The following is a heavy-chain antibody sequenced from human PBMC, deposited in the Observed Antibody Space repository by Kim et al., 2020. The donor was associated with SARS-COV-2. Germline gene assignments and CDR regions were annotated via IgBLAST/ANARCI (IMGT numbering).Heavy chain of an antibody. CDR2: IWYDGSNK. CDR3: ARGIFWAFRKQLWSNFDY. CDR1: GFTFSSYG. Sequence: GGSLRLSCAASGFTFSSYGMHWVRQAPGKGLEWVAVIWYDGSNKYYADSVKGRFTISRDNSKNTLYLQMNSLRAEDTAVYYCARGIFWAFRKQLWSNFDYWGQGTLVTVSS. J-gene: IGHJ4*02. V-gene: IGHV3-33*01. D-gene: IGHD5-18*01.